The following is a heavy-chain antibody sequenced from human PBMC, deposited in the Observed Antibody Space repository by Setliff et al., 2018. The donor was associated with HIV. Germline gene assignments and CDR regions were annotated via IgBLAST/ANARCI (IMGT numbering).Heavy chain of an antibody. Sequence: SQTLSLTCVISGDSVSSTSGAWTWIRQSPSGGLGWLGRTYYRSEWKNDYAVSLKSRITVNADTSKNQFSLHLKSVTPEDSAVYYCAGGTWFDGLDSWSQGSLVTVSS. J-gene: IGHJ4*02. CDR3: AGGTWFDGLDS. V-gene: IGHV6-1*01. CDR1: GDSVSSTSGA. D-gene: IGHD3-9*01. CDR2: TYYRSEWKN.